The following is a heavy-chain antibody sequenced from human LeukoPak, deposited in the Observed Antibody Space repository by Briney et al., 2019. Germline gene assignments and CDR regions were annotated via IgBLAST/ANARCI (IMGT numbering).Heavy chain of an antibody. CDR1: GFTFSSYA. Sequence: GGSLRLSCAASGFTFSSYAMHWVRQAPGKGLEWVAVISYDGSNKYYADSVKGRFTISRDNSKNTLYLQMNSLRAEDTAVYYCARGYSSGWYYPFAYWGQGTLVTVSS. CDR2: ISYDGSNK. J-gene: IGHJ4*02. CDR3: ARGYSSGWYYPFAY. D-gene: IGHD6-19*01. V-gene: IGHV3-30*04.